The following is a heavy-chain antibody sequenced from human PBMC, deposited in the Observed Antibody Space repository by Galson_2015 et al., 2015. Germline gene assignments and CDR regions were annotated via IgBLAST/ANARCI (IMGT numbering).Heavy chain of an antibody. CDR3: ARMGRDSSGYHYFAFDI. D-gene: IGHD3-22*01. CDR2: ISGSSSTI. CDR1: GFNFSNYN. Sequence: SLRLSCAASGFNFSNYNLNWIRQAPGKGLEWVSYISGSSSTIYYAESVRGRFTISRDNAKNSLYLQMSTLRAEDTAVYYCARMGRDSSGYHYFAFDIWGQGTMVTVSS. J-gene: IGHJ3*02. V-gene: IGHV3-48*04.